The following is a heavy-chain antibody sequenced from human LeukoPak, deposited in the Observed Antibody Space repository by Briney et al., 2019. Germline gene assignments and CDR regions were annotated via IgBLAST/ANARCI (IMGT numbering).Heavy chain of an antibody. CDR2: ISYAGDDGSNI. Sequence: PGGSLRLSCAASGFIFRSHAMHWVRQAPGKGLEWVAVISYAGDDGSNIYYADSVKGRFTISRDNSKSTLYLQMNSLRPEDTAVYYCAKDLGDYDGNSDLNYWGQGTLVTVSS. CDR1: GFIFRSHA. J-gene: IGHJ4*02. D-gene: IGHD4-23*01. V-gene: IGHV3-30*18. CDR3: AKDLGDYDGNSDLNY.